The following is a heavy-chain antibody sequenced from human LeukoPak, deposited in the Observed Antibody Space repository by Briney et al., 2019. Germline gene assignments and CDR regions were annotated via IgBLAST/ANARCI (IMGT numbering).Heavy chain of an antibody. CDR1: GFTFSKSW. D-gene: IGHD3-3*01. V-gene: IGHV3-7*01. J-gene: IGHJ4*02. CDR3: ARDRSISGVVTIDF. CDR2: VKPDGSET. Sequence: GGSLRLSCAASGFTFSKSWMTWVRQAPGKGLEWVANVKPDGSETYYVDSVMGRFTISRDNAKNSVYLQMNSLRAEDTAVYYCARDRSISGVVTIDFWGQGTLVTVSS.